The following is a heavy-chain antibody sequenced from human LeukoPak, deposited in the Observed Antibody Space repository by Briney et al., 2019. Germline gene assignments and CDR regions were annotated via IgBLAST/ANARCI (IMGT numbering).Heavy chain of an antibody. D-gene: IGHD3-3*01. CDR2: IYSGGST. CDR3: AKLKGGYYPFDY. J-gene: IGHJ4*02. V-gene: IGHV3-66*04. Sequence: GGSLRLSCAASGFTVSSNYMSWVRQAPGKGLEWVSVIYSGGSTYYADSVKGRFTISRDNSKNTLYLQMNSLRAEDTAVYYCAKLKGGYYPFDYWGQGTLVTVSS. CDR1: GFTVSSNY.